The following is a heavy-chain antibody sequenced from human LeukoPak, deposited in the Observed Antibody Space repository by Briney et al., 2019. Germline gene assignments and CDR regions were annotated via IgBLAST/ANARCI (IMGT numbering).Heavy chain of an antibody. J-gene: IGHJ4*02. Sequence: PGRSLRLSCAASGFTFSSYGMHWVRQAPGKGLEWVAVISYDGSNKYYADSVKGRFTISRDNAKNSLYLQMNSLRAEDTAVYYCARDRYSSGWQPHFDYWGQGTLVTVSS. D-gene: IGHD6-19*01. CDR1: GFTFSSYG. CDR2: ISYDGSNK. V-gene: IGHV3-30*03. CDR3: ARDRYSSGWQPHFDY.